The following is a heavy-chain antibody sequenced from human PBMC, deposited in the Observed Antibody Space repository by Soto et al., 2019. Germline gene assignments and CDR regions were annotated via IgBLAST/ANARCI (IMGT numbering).Heavy chain of an antibody. Sequence: VQLLESGGGLVQPGGSLRLSCAASGFIFRDLAMNWVRQAPGKGLEWVSDISGSGDSARYADSVKGRFTISRDNSRDTLYLHMNSLRVDDTAVYYCGKERRGSGWSVCDFWGQGDLVTVSS. V-gene: IGHV3-23*01. CDR3: GKERRGSGWSVCDF. D-gene: IGHD6-19*01. CDR1: GFIFRDLA. J-gene: IGHJ4*02. CDR2: ISGSGDSA.